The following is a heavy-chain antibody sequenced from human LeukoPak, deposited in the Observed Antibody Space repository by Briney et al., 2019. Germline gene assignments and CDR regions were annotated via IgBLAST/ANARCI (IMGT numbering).Heavy chain of an antibody. CDR2: INHSGST. J-gene: IGHJ4*02. V-gene: IGHV4-34*01. CDR3: ASENCSGTSCSSFDY. CDR1: GGSFSGYY. D-gene: IGHD2-2*01. Sequence: ASETLSLTCAVYGGSFSGYYWSWIRQPPGKGLEWIGEINHSGSTNYNPSLKSRVTISVDTSKNQFSLKLSSVTAADTAVYYCASENCSGTSCSSFDYWGQGTLVTVSS.